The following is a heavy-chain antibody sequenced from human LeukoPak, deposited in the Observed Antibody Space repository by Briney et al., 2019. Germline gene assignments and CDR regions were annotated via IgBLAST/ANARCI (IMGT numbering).Heavy chain of an antibody. CDR3: ARADHGWYTFDY. Sequence: RSLRLSCAASGFTFSSYAMHWVRQAPGKGLKWLAVIWYDGTNQYYADSVKGRFTISRDNSKNTLFLQMNSLRAEDTAVYYCARADHGWYTFDYWGQGALVTVTS. CDR1: GFTFSSYA. D-gene: IGHD6-19*01. V-gene: IGHV3-33*01. J-gene: IGHJ4*02. CDR2: IWYDGTNQ.